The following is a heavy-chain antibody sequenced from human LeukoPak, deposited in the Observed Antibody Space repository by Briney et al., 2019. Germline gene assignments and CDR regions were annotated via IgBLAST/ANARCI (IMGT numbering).Heavy chain of an antibody. CDR2: IYTSGNT. D-gene: IGHD6-19*01. J-gene: IGHJ4*02. CDR3: AIDTFSSGWWDYSDY. CDR1: GDPVSGFY. Sequence: SETLSLTCSVSGDPVSGFYWSWIRQPAGKGLEWIGRIYTSGNTRDTSTKYNPSLKSRVSMSVDTSKNQFSLKLRSVTAADTAIYYCAIDTFSSGWWDYSDYWGQGILVTVSS. V-gene: IGHV4-4*07.